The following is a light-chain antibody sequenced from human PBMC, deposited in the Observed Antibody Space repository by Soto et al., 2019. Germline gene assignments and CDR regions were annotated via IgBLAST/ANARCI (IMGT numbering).Light chain of an antibody. CDR1: QSISSY. CDR3: QQSYSTPIT. J-gene: IGKJ5*01. CDR2: AAS. V-gene: IGKV1-39*01. Sequence: DIQMTQSPSSLSASVGDRVTITCRASQSISSYLNWYQQKPGKAPKLLIYAASSLKSGVPSRFSGSVSETDFTLTISSLQPEDFATYYCQQSYSTPITFGQGTRLEIK.